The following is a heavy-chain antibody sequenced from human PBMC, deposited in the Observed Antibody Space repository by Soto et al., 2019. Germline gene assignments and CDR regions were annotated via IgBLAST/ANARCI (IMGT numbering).Heavy chain of an antibody. Sequence: GGSLRLSCAASVFTFSSYAMSWVRQAPGKGLEWVSAISGIGVSTYYADSVKGRFTISRDNSKNTLYLQMNSLRAEDTAVYYCAKWTMRDIVVVPAAFLDYWGQGTLVTVSS. CDR2: ISGIGVST. CDR1: VFTFSSYA. CDR3: AKWTMRDIVVVPAAFLDY. D-gene: IGHD2-2*01. V-gene: IGHV3-23*01. J-gene: IGHJ4*02.